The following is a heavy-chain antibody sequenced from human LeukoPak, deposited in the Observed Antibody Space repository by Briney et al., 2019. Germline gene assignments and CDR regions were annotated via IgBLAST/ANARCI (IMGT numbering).Heavy chain of an antibody. CDR2: IWFDGSQE. CDR3: ARLYVVYLIDY. V-gene: IGHV3-33*01. J-gene: IGHJ6*02. Sequence: PWGSVRLSCAASASDFSRHGMHWVRQAPGKGLEWVALIWFDGSQEYYADSVRGRFTVSRDNSNNMVYLQMNSLRDEDTGFYYCARLYVVYLIDYGGHTTTVTVSS. CDR1: ASDFSRHG. D-gene: IGHD3-16*01.